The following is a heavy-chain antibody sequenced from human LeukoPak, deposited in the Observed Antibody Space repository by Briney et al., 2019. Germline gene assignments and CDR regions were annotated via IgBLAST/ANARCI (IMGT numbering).Heavy chain of an antibody. J-gene: IGHJ2*01. D-gene: IGHD2-2*01. V-gene: IGHV1-69*13. CDR1: GGTFNTYI. CDR3: ATRDVPAAMGGWYFDL. CDR2: IIPMFGTR. Sequence: SVKVSCKASGGTFNTYIISWVRQAPGQGLEWMGGIIPMFGTRNYAPKFQGRVTFTADASTSTAFMELSSLRSEDTAVYFCATRDVPAAMGGWYFDLWGRGTLVTVSS.